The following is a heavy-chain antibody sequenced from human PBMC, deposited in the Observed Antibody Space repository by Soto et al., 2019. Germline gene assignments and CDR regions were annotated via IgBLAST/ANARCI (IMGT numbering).Heavy chain of an antibody. CDR1: GFTFSSYW. V-gene: IGHV3-7*01. CDR2: IKQDGSEK. D-gene: IGHD6-13*01. CDR3: ATIASTGRGWDV. Sequence: EVQLVESGGGLVQPGGSLRLSCADSGFTFSSYWMSWVRQAPVKGLAWVGNIKQDGSEKNYVDSVKGRFTISRDNAKNSLDLQMNSLRAEDTAVYYCATIASTGRGWDVWGQGTTVVVSS. J-gene: IGHJ6*02.